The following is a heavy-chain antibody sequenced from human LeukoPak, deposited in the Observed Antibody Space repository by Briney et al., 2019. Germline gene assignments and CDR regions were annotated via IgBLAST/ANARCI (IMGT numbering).Heavy chain of an antibody. CDR1: GGSFSGYY. CDR2: INHSGST. J-gene: IGHJ5*02. V-gene: IGHV4-34*01. CDR3: ARGWEQLVFNWFDP. Sequence: SETLSLACAVYGGSFSGYYWSWIRQPPGKGLEWIGEINHSGSTNYNPSLKSRVTISVDTSKNQFSLKLSSVTAADTAVYYCARGWEQLVFNWFDPWGQGTLVTVSS. D-gene: IGHD6-6*01.